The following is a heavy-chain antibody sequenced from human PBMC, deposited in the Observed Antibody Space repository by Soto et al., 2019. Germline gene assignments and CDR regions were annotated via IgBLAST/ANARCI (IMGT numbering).Heavy chain of an antibody. CDR3: ARDNDYGGNPVDY. V-gene: IGHV3-30-3*01. CDR1: GFTFSSHP. CDR2: ISYDGINK. J-gene: IGHJ4*02. D-gene: IGHD4-17*01. Sequence: QVQLVESGGGVVQPGRSLRLSCAASGFTFSSHPMHWVRQAPGKGLEWVAVISYDGINKYSADSVKGRFTISRDNSKNTLYLQMNSLRADDTAGYYCARDNDYGGNPVDYWGQGTLVTVSS.